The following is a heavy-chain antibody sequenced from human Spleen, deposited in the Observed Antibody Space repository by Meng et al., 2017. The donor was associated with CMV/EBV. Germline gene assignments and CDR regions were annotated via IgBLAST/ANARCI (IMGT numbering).Heavy chain of an antibody. CDR3: AREGLGITIFGVAKLPSGWFDP. D-gene: IGHD3-3*01. J-gene: IGHJ5*02. CDR2: INHSGST. Sequence: VLLLHWGVGRLKPSEPQSLTLGVNGGSFSGYYWSRIRQPPGKGLEWSGEINHSGSTNYNPSLKRRVTISVDTSKNQFSLKLSSVTAADTAVYYCAREGLGITIFGVAKLPSGWFDPWGQGTLVTVSS. V-gene: IGHV4-34*01. CDR1: GGSFSGYY.